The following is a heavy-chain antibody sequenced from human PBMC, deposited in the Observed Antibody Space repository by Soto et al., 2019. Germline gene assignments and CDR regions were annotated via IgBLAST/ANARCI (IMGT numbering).Heavy chain of an antibody. Sequence: QVQLVQSGAEVKKPGSSVKISCTASGDTFHDRTFTWVRRATGQGLEWMGRVIPLLDASNYAEKFQDRVTITADKSTNTAYMELSGLKSEDSAIYYCASGKTQMTQDRMGFYYYMDVWGKGTTVTVSS. J-gene: IGHJ6*03. CDR3: ASGKTQMTQDRMGFYYYMDV. CDR2: VIPLLDAS. V-gene: IGHV1-69*08. D-gene: IGHD1-26*01. CDR1: GDTFHDRT.